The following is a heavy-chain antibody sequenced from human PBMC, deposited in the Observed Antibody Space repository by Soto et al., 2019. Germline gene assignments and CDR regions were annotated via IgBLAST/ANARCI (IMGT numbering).Heavy chain of an antibody. CDR2: ISSSSSTI. V-gene: IGHV3-48*01. D-gene: IGHD1-20*01. CDR3: ASDINCVFRGY. J-gene: IGHJ4*02. CDR1: GFTFSSYS. Sequence: GVLRLSCAASGFTFSSYSMNWVRQAPGKGLEWVSYISSSSSTIYYADSVKGRFTISRDNAKNSLYLQMNSLRAEDTAVYYCASDINCVFRGYWGQGTLVTVSS.